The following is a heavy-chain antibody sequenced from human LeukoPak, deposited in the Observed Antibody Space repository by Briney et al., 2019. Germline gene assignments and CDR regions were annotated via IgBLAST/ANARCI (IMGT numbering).Heavy chain of an antibody. J-gene: IGHJ4*02. Sequence: ASVKVSCKASGYTFTSYYMHWVRQAPGQGLEWMGGIIHIFGTANYAQKFQGRVTITADESTSTAYMELSSLRSEDTAVYYCARDRGAAAPFDYWGQGTLVTVSS. V-gene: IGHV1-69*13. CDR3: ARDRGAAAPFDY. CDR1: GYTFTSYY. D-gene: IGHD6-13*01. CDR2: IIHIFGTA.